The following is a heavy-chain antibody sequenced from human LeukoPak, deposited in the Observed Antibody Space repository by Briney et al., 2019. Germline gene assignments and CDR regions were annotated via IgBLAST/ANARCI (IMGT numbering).Heavy chain of an antibody. CDR2: IYTSGST. CDR1: GGSISSYY. D-gene: IGHD3-10*01. V-gene: IGHV4-4*09. Sequence: PSETLSLTCTVSGGSISSYYWSWIRQPPGKGLEWIGYIYTSGSTNYNPSLKSRVTISVDTSKNQFSLKLSSGTAADTAVYYCARRFGELLYDAFDIWGQGTMVTVSS. CDR3: ARRFGELLYDAFDI. J-gene: IGHJ3*02.